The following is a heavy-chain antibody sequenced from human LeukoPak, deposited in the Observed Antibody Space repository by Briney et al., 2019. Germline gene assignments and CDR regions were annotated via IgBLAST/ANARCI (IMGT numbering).Heavy chain of an antibody. CDR2: ISGSGDDP. V-gene: IGHV3-23*01. J-gene: IGHJ5*02. CDR3: AKQFVDI. Sequence: GGSLRLSCAASGFTFSNYAMNWVRQAPGKGLEWVSSISGSGDDPSYADSVKGRFTISSDNSRNTLYLQMNSLRAEDTAVYYCAKQFVDIWGQGTLVTVSS. D-gene: IGHD5-24*01. CDR1: GFTFSNYA.